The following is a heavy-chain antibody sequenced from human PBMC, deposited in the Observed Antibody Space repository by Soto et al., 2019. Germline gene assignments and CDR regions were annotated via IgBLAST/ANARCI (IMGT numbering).Heavy chain of an antibody. CDR3: AKDGGSGVVVVAATPLGYGMDV. J-gene: IGHJ6*02. CDR1: GFTFSSYG. Sequence: PGGSLRLSCAASGFTFSSYGMHWVRQAPGKGLEWVAVISYDGSNKYYADSVKGRFTISRDNSKNTLYLQMNSLRAEDTAVYYCAKDGGSGVVVVAATPLGYGMDVWGQGTTVTVSS. V-gene: IGHV3-30*18. CDR2: ISYDGSNK. D-gene: IGHD2-15*01.